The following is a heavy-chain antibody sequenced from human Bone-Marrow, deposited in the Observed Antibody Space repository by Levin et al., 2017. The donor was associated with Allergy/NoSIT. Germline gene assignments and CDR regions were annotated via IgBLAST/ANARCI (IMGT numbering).Heavy chain of an antibody. J-gene: IGHJ4*02. CDR2: LSGSGGST. Sequence: PGGSLRLSCAASGFTFSSFALSWVRQAPGKGLEWVSGLSGSGGSTHYADSVKGRFTISRDNSKNTLYLQMNSLRAEDTAIYYCAKTTGYSSGWCFDYWGQGTLVTVSS. CDR3: AKTTGYSSGWCFDY. V-gene: IGHV3-23*01. D-gene: IGHD6-19*01. CDR1: GFTFSSFA.